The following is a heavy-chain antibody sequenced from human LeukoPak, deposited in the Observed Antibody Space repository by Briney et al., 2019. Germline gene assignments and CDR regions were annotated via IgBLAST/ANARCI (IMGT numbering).Heavy chain of an antibody. J-gene: IGHJ1*01. CDR3: ARGSGLLWFGEPYFQH. Sequence: PSETLSLTCAVYGGSFSGYYWSWIRQPPGKGLEWXXEINHSGSTNYNPSLKRRVTISVHTSKNQFSLKLSSVTAADTAVYYCARGSGLLWFGEPYFQHWGQGTLVTVSS. CDR1: GGSFSGYY. CDR2: INHSGST. D-gene: IGHD3-10*01. V-gene: IGHV4-34*01.